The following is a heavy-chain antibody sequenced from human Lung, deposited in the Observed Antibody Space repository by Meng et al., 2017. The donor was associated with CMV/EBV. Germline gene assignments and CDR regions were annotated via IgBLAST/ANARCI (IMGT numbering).Heavy chain of an antibody. J-gene: IGHJ4*02. V-gene: IGHV3-66*01. CDR2: IYSGGST. CDR3: ARGEVPAIIDY. D-gene: IGHD2-2*01. CDR1: GFIVSTKY. Sequence: EVQLVELGGGLVQPGGSLRLSCEASGFIVSTKYMNWVRQAPGKGLEWVSVIYSGGSTYYTDSVKGRFTISRDNSKNTLYLQMNSLRTEDTAVYYCARGEVPAIIDYWGQGILVTVSS.